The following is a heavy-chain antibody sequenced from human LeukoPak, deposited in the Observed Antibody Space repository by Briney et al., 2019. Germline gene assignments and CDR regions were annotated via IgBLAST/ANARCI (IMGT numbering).Heavy chain of an antibody. D-gene: IGHD2-21*01. CDR2: IIPFLGTT. CDR3: TIIPNVILFTHYFEY. V-gene: IGHV1-69*11. Sequence: SVTVSFKASGGAFTTYAISWVRQAPGQGHEWMGSIIPFLGTTNYSQKFQGRVTITADEPTRTAYMELTYVRSDDTAVYYCTIIPNVILFTHYFEYWGQGTLVTVSS. J-gene: IGHJ4*02. CDR1: GGAFTTYA.